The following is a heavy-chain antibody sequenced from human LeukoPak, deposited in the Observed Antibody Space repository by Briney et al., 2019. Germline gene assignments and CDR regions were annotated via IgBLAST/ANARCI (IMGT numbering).Heavy chain of an antibody. J-gene: IGHJ4*02. D-gene: IGHD3-22*01. Sequence: ESGGSLRLSCAASGFTFSGHYMIWIRQAPGKGLEWVSYISSSSTGSYTRYADSVKGRFTISRDNAKNSLYLQMNSLRAEDTAVYYCARVRLYYYDSSGYYYFDYWGQGTLVTVSS. CDR2: ISSSSTGS. CDR1: GFTFSGHY. CDR3: ARVRLYYYDSSGYYYFDY. V-gene: IGHV3-11*06.